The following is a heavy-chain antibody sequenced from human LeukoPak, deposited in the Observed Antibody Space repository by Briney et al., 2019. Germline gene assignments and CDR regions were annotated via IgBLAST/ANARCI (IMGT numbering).Heavy chain of an antibody. CDR2: INPNSGGT. CDR1: GYTFTGYY. J-gene: IGHJ4*02. V-gene: IGHV1-2*02. Sequence: ASVKVSCKASGYTFTGYYIHWVRQAPGQGLEWVGWINPNSGGTKYAQKFQGRVTMTRDTSISTAYMELSRLRSDDTAVYFCARELYPDSWGQGTLVTVSS. CDR3: ARELYPDS. D-gene: IGHD2-2*02.